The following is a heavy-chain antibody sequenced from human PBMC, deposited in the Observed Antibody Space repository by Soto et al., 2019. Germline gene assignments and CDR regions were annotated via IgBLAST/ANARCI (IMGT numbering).Heavy chain of an antibody. CDR2: ISPDDSDT. Sequence: GESLKISCKGSGYTFTDYWVAWVRQIPGKGLECLGIISPDDSDTRYSPSFQGQVTISADKSINTAYLQWSSLKASDTAMYYCARQQWVSRNYFYYGMDVWGQGTTVTVSS. V-gene: IGHV5-51*01. J-gene: IGHJ6*02. CDR1: GYTFTDYW. CDR3: ARQQWVSRNYFYYGMDV. D-gene: IGHD1-7*01.